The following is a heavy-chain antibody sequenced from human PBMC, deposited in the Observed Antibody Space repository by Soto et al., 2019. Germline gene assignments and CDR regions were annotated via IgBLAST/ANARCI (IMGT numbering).Heavy chain of an antibody. V-gene: IGHV1-2*04. Sequence: ASVKVSFKASGYTFTRYYMPWVRQAPGQRLEWMGWINPNSGGTNYAQKFQGWVTMTRDTSISTAYMELSRLRSDDTAVYYCAREDYYYGMDVWGQGTTVTVSS. CDR1: GYTFTRYY. CDR2: INPNSGGT. J-gene: IGHJ6*02. CDR3: AREDYYYGMDV.